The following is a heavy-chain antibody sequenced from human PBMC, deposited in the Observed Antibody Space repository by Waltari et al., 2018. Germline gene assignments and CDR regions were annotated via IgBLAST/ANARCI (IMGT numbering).Heavy chain of an antibody. V-gene: IGHV3-30*02. D-gene: IGHD4-17*01. Sequence: QVQLVESGGGVVQPGGSLRLSCAASGFTFSSSGMHWVRQAPGKGLEWVAFIRYDGSNKYYADSVKGRFTISRDNSKNTLYLQMNSLRAEDTAVYYCAKDRTVTPGAFDYWGQGTLVTVSS. CDR2: IRYDGSNK. J-gene: IGHJ4*02. CDR3: AKDRTVTPGAFDY. CDR1: GFTFSSSG.